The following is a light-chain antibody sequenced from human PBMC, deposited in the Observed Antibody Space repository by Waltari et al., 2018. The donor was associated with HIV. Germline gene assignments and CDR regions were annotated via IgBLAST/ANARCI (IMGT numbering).Light chain of an antibody. V-gene: IGLV2-11*01. CDR3: CSYADKYTWV. Sequence: QSALTQPRSMSGSPGQSVTISCTGTSSDVGGYNYVSWYQQHPGKAPKLMIFDVNKRPSGVPDRFSGSKSGNRASLTISGLQAEDEADSYCCSYADKYTWVFGGGTKLAVL. CDR1: SSDVGGYNY. CDR2: DVN. J-gene: IGLJ3*02.